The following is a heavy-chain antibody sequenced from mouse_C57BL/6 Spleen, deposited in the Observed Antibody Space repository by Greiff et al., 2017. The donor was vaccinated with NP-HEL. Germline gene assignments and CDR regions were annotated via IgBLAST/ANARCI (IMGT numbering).Heavy chain of an antibody. Sequence: VQLQESGAELVKPGASVKISCKASGYAFSSYWMNWVKQRPGKGLEWIGQIYPGDGDTNYNGKFKGKATLTADKSSSTAYMQLSSLTSEDSAVYFCLYGNYFAYWGQGTLVTVSA. V-gene: IGHV1-80*01. CDR1: GYAFSSYW. D-gene: IGHD2-1*01. CDR2: IYPGDGDT. CDR3: LYGNYFAY. J-gene: IGHJ3*01.